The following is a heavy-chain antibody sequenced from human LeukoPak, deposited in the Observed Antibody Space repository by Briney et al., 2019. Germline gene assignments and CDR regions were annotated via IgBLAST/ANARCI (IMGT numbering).Heavy chain of an antibody. CDR3: ARSDYGMDV. V-gene: IGHV3-23*01. CDR2: ISNNGGYT. Sequence: PGGSLRLSCAASGFTFSSSAMSWVRQAPGKGLEWVSAISNNGGYTYYADSVKGRFTISRDNSKNTLYLQMNSLRAEDTAVYYCARSDYGMDVWGQGTTVTVSS. J-gene: IGHJ6*02. CDR1: GFTFSSSA.